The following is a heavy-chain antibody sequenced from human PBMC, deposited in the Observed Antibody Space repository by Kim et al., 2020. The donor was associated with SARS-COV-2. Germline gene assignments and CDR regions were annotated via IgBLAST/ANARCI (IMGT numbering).Heavy chain of an antibody. Sequence: GGSLRLSCAASGFTFSDYYMSWIRQAPGKGLEWVSYISSSGSTIYYADSVKGRFTISRDNAKNSLYLQMNSLRAEDTAVYYCARGPFSGSYYFPPSGMDVWGQGTTVTVSS. V-gene: IGHV3-11*04. D-gene: IGHD3-10*01. CDR2: ISSSGSTI. CDR1: GFTFSDYY. CDR3: ARGPFSGSYYFPPSGMDV. J-gene: IGHJ6*02.